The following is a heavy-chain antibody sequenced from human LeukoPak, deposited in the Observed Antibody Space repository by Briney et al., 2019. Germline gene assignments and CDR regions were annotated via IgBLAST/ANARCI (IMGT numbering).Heavy chain of an antibody. CDR1: GFTLCVHW. CDR3: ADPFADASDI. V-gene: IGHV3-74*01. Sequence: PGGSLRVSCAASGFTLCVHWMRCGRAAPGEGLGWVSHINSDGSSTTYADSVKGRFTISRDNAKNTVYLQMNSLRAEDTAVYYCADPFADASDIWGQGTMVTVSS. D-gene: IGHD3-3*02. J-gene: IGHJ3*02. CDR2: INSDGSST.